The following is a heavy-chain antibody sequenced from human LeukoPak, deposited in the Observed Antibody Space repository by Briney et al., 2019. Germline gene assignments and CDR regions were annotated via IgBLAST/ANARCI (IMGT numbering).Heavy chain of an antibody. CDR2: IYYSGST. Sequence: SETLSLTCTVSGGSISSYYWSRIRQPPGKGLEWIGYIYYSGSTNYNPSLKSRVTISVDTSKNQFSLKLSSVTAADTAVYYCARHGGYDAFDIWGQGTMVTVSS. CDR3: ARHGGYDAFDI. J-gene: IGHJ3*02. CDR1: GGSISSYY. D-gene: IGHD3-10*01. V-gene: IGHV4-59*08.